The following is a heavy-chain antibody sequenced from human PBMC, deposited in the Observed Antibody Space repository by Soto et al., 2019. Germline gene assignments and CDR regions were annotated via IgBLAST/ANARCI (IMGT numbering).Heavy chain of an antibody. CDR3: ATYNIHLALAYSSGPHWFDP. CDR2: FDPEDGET. CDR1: GYTLTELS. J-gene: IGHJ5*02. Sequence: GASVKVSCKVSGYTLTELSMHWVRQAPGKGLEWMGGFDPEDGETIYAQKFQGRVTMTEDTSTDTAYMELSSLRSEDTAVYYCATYNIHLALAYSSGPHWFDPWGQGTLVTVSS. D-gene: IGHD6-19*01. V-gene: IGHV1-24*01.